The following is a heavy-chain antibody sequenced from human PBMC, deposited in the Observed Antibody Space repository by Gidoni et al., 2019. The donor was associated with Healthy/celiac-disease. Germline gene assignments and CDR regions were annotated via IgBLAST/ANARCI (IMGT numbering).Heavy chain of an antibody. D-gene: IGHD3-22*01. Sequence: EVQLVQSGAEVKPPGESLKISCKGSGYSFTSYWIGWVRQMPGKGLEWMGIIYPGDSGTRDSPSFQGQVTISADKSISTAYLQWSSLKASDTAMYYCARPSGGYDSSGYYYWYFDLWGRGTLVTVSS. CDR2: IYPGDSGT. V-gene: IGHV5-51*01. J-gene: IGHJ2*01. CDR1: GYSFTSYW. CDR3: ARPSGGYDSSGYYYWYFDL.